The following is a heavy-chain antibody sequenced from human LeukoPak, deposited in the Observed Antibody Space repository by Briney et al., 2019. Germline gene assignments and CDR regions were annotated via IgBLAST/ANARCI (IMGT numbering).Heavy chain of an antibody. Sequence: SETLSLTCTVSGGSISTYYWTWIRQPPGKGLEWIGYIYYSGSTNYNPSLKSRVTISVDTSKNQFSLRLSSVNAADTAVYYCARDAGTTNYYYDSSGYYSLDAFDIWGQGTMVTVSS. D-gene: IGHD3-22*01. CDR3: ARDAGTTNYYYDSSGYYSLDAFDI. J-gene: IGHJ3*02. CDR2: IYYSGST. V-gene: IGHV4-59*01. CDR1: GGSISTYY.